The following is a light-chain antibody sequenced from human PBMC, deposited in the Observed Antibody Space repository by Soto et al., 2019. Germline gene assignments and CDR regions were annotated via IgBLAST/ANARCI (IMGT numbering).Light chain of an antibody. Sequence: EIVLTQSPGTLSLSPGERATLSCRASQSVSSSYLAWYQQKPGQAPRLLIYGASTRATGTPARFSGSGSGTDFTLTISSLEPEDFAVYYCQQRSNWPPLFTFGPGTKVDIK. J-gene: IGKJ3*01. CDR1: QSVSSSY. CDR2: GAS. CDR3: QQRSNWPPLFT. V-gene: IGKV3D-20*02.